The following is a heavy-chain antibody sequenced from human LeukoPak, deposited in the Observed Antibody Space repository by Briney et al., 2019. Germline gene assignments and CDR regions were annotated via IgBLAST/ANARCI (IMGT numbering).Heavy chain of an antibody. Sequence: GGSLRLSCAASGVTVSRHYMRWVRPATGKGLEGVAVIYSGGRTYYADPVKGRFPISRDNSKNTLYLQMNSLRGEGTAVYSCARLPSSFFWSGDYYPWGQETLVTVSS. CDR2: IYSGGRT. CDR1: GVTVSRHY. D-gene: IGHD3-3*01. V-gene: IGHV3-53*01. J-gene: IGHJ5*02. CDR3: ARLPSSFFWSGDYYP.